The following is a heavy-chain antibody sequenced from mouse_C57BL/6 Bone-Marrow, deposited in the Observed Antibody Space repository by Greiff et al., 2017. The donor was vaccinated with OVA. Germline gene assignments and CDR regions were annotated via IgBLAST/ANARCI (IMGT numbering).Heavy chain of an antibody. CDR2: IYPRSGNT. J-gene: IGHJ1*03. CDR3: ARNYYGSSPWYFDV. D-gene: IGHD1-1*01. Sequence: QVQLQQSGAELARPGASVKLSCKASGYTFTSYGISWVKQRPGQGLEWIGEIYPRSGNTYYNEKFKGKATLTADKSSSTAYMELRSLTSEDSAVYFCARNYYGSSPWYFDVWGTGTTVTVSS. V-gene: IGHV1-81*01. CDR1: GYTFTSYG.